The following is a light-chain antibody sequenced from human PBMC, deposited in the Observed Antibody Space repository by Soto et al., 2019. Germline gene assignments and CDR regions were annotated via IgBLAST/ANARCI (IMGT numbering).Light chain of an antibody. CDR3: QQYNTYST. J-gene: IGKJ5*01. CDR1: QGISSW. V-gene: IGKV1-5*01. CDR2: AVS. Sequence: DIQMTQSPSSVSASVGDRVTTTGRASQGISSWLAWYQQKPGKDPKLLIYAVSSLESGVPSRLSGSGSGTEFTLTISSLQPDDFATYYCQQYNTYSTFGQGTRLEIK.